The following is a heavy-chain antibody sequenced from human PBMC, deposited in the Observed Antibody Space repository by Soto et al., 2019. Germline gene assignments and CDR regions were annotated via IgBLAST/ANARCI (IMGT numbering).Heavy chain of an antibody. V-gene: IGHV4-39*07. CDR3: ARVITMVRGVYYYGMDV. CDR2: IYSTDKT. CDR1: GGSVSSNSYS. J-gene: IGHJ6*02. Sequence: SETLSLTCTVSGGSVSSNSYSWGWIRQSPGKGLEWIATIYSTDKTYYNPSLLSRVTISVDTSMNELSLKLSSVTAADTAVYLCARVITMVRGVYYYGMDVWGQGTTVTVSS. D-gene: IGHD3-10*01.